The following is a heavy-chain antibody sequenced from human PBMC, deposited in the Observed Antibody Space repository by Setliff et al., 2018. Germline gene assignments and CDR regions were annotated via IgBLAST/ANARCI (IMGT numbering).Heavy chain of an antibody. CDR2: TYTHAGGST. V-gene: IGHV4-61*02. J-gene: IGHJ6*03. CDR3: ARMSGFLYMDV. Sequence: SETLSLTCTVSGASINTANYYWGWIRQPAGKGLEWIGRTYTHAGGSTIYNPSLKSRVTMSVDTSTNQFSLDLSSVTAADTAVYYCARMSGFLYMDVWGKGTPVTVSS. CDR1: GASINTANYY. D-gene: IGHD3-3*01.